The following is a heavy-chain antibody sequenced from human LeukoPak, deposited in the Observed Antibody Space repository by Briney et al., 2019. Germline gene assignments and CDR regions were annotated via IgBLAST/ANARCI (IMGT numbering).Heavy chain of an antibody. D-gene: IGHD4-17*01. Sequence: SQTLSLTCTVSGGSISSGGYYWSWIRQHPGKGLEWIGYIYYSGSTYYHPSLKSRVTISVDTSKNQFSLKLSSVTAADTAVYYCARVPATVTTYSAFDYWGQGTLVTVSS. J-gene: IGHJ4*02. CDR3: ARVPATVTTYSAFDY. CDR2: IYYSGST. V-gene: IGHV4-31*03. CDR1: GGSISSGGYY.